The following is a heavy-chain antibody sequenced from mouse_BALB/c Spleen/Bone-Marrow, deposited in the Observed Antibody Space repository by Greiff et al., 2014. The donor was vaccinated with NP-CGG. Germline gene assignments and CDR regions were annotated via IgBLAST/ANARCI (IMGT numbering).Heavy chain of an antibody. J-gene: IGHJ4*01. CDR3: ARSAYYGSSYGAMDY. CDR2: IYPGDGDT. CDR1: GYAFSSSW. D-gene: IGHD1-1*01. Sequence: VQLQQSGPELVKPGASVKISCTGPGYAFSSSWMNWVKQRPEQGLEWIGRIYPGDGDTNSNGRFKGKATLTADRSSNTAYMQLSSLTSVDSAVYFCARSAYYGSSYGAMDYWGQGTSVTVSS. V-gene: IGHV1-82*01.